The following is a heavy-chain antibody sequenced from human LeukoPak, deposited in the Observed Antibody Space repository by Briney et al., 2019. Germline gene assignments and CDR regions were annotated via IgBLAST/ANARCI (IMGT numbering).Heavy chain of an antibody. Sequence: GGSLRLSCAASGFTFSRYWMHWVRQVPGKGLVWVSHINTDGSSTSYADSVKGRFTISRDSAKNTLYLQMNSLRAEDTAVYFCASGGQYYYYDSGLDYWGQGTLVTVSS. CDR3: ASGGQYYYYDSGLDY. CDR2: INTDGSST. D-gene: IGHD3-22*01. V-gene: IGHV3-74*01. CDR1: GFTFSRYW. J-gene: IGHJ4*02.